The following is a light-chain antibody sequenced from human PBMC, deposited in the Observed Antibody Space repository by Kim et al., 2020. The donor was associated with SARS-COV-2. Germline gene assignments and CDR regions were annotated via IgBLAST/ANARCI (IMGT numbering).Light chain of an antibody. CDR2: VAS. CDR3: QHYNNLNIT. Sequence: DIQMTQSPSSLSASVGDRVTITCQASHDIGKFLNWYHHAPGEAPKLLIYVASNLETGVSSRFSGSGSGTDFTLTISSMQPRDLGTYYCQHYNNLNITFGPGTRLEIK. CDR1: HDIGKF. V-gene: IGKV1-33*01. J-gene: IGKJ5*01.